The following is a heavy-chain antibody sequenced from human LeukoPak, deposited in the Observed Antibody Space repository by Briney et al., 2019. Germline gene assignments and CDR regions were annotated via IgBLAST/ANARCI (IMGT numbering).Heavy chain of an antibody. J-gene: IGHJ5*02. V-gene: IGHV1-8*01. CDR1: GYTFTSYD. D-gene: IGHD3-3*01. CDR2: MNPNSGNT. CDR3: ARARGPYDFWSGYPHWFDP. Sequence: GASVKVSCKASGYTFTSYDINWVRQATGQGLEWMGWMNPNSGNTGYAQKFQGRVTMTRNTSISTAYMELSSLRSEDTAVYYCARARGPYDFWSGYPHWFDPWGQGTLVTVSS.